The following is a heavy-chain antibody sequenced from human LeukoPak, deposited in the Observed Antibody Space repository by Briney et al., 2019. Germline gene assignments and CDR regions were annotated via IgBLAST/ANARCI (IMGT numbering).Heavy chain of an antibody. V-gene: IGHV3-23*01. Sequence: PGGSLRLSCAASGFTVSSNYMSWVRQAPGKGLEWVSAFSGSGGSTYYADSVKGRFTISRDNSKNTLFLQMNSLRADDTAVYYCARSGYNRFDYWGQGTLVTVSS. CDR2: FSGSGGST. J-gene: IGHJ4*02. D-gene: IGHD5-24*01. CDR3: ARSGYNRFDY. CDR1: GFTVSSNY.